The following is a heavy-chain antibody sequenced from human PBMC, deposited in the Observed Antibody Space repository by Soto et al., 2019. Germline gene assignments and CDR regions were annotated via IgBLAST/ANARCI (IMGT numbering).Heavy chain of an antibody. CDR1: GFTFDDYG. D-gene: IGHD2-2*01. J-gene: IGHJ4*02. V-gene: IGHV3-20*04. CDR2: INWNGGST. Sequence: TGGSLRLSCAASGFTFDDYGMSWVRQAPGKGLEWVSGINWNGGSTGYADSVKGRFTISRDNAKNSLYLQMNSLRAEDTALYYCARDGVVPAAIPLDYWGQGTLVTVSS. CDR3: ARDGVVPAAIPLDY.